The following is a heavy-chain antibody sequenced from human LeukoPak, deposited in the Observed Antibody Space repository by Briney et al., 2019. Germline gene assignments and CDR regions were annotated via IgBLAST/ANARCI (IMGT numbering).Heavy chain of an antibody. Sequence: PGGSLRLSCAASGFTFSNYWIHWVRQVPGKGLVWVSRIDSDGTTTRYADSVKGRFTISRDNAKNTVYLQMNSLRAEDTAVYYCARDRVLLVYYYMDVWGKGTTVTVSS. J-gene: IGHJ6*03. V-gene: IGHV3-74*01. D-gene: IGHD3-3*01. CDR1: GFTFSNYW. CDR2: IDSDGTTT. CDR3: ARDRVLLVYYYMDV.